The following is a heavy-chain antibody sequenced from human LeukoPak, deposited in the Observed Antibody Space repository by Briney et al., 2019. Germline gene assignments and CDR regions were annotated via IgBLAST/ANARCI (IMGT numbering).Heavy chain of an antibody. CDR1: GGSISSYY. V-gene: IGHV4-59*01. Sequence: SETLSLTCTDSGGSISSYYWSWIRQPPGKGLEWIGYIYYSGSTNYNPSLKSRVTISVDTSKNQFSLKLSSVTAADTAVYYCARAGGPEFHHDYWGQGTLVTVSS. J-gene: IGHJ4*02. CDR2: IYYSGST. D-gene: IGHD2-8*02. CDR3: ARAGGPEFHHDY.